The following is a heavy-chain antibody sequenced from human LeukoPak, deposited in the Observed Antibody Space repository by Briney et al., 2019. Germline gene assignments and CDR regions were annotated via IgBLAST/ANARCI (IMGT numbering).Heavy chain of an antibody. Sequence: GASVKVSCKASGFTFTSSAVQWVRQARGQRLEWIGWIVVGSGNTNYAQKFQESVTITRDTSISTAYMELSRLRSDDTAVYYCFKGSGSYEYDYWGQGTLVTVSS. D-gene: IGHD3-10*01. CDR1: GFTFTSSA. V-gene: IGHV1-58*01. CDR2: IVVGSGNT. J-gene: IGHJ4*02. CDR3: FKGSGSYEYDY.